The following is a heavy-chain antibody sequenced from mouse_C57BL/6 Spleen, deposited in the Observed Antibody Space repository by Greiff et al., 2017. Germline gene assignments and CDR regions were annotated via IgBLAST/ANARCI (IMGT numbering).Heavy chain of an antibody. CDR1: GYAFSSSW. CDR2: IYPGDGDT. D-gene: IGHD2-1*01. Sequence: VQRVESGPELVKPGASVKISCKASGYAFSSSWMNWVKQRPGKGLEWIGRIYPGDGDTNYNGKFKGKATLTADKSSSTAYMQLSSLTSEDSAVYFCARSGGNLYYFDYWGQGTTLTVSS. V-gene: IGHV1-82*01. J-gene: IGHJ2*01. CDR3: ARSGGNLYYFDY.